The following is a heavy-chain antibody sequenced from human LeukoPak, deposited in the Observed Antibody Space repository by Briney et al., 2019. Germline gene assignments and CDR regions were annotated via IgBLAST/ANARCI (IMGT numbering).Heavy chain of an antibody. J-gene: IGHJ4*02. Sequence: VASVKVSCKASGYTFTGYYMHWVRQAPGQGLDWMGWINPNSGGTNYAQKFQGRVTMTRDTSISTAYMELSRLRSDDTAVYYCARVPPQFCSSTSCYTNYFDYWGQGTLVTVSS. CDR2: INPNSGGT. CDR3: ARVPPQFCSSTSCYTNYFDY. CDR1: GYTFTGYY. D-gene: IGHD2-2*02. V-gene: IGHV1-2*02.